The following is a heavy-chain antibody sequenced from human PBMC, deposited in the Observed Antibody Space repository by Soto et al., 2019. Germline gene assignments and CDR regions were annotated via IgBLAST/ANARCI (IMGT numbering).Heavy chain of an antibody. V-gene: IGHV4-39*01. Sequence: QLHMQESGPGAVKPSETLSLTCTVSGDSISSSGYYWAWLRQPPGKGLEWIGNIDYSGSPYYHPSLQPRVALSVDTSKNQFSLKVPSVTAADTAVFYCARHFSVSGFEYYFDHWGQGTLVTVSS. CDR1: GDSISSSGYY. CDR3: ARHFSVSGFEYYFDH. J-gene: IGHJ4*02. D-gene: IGHD5-12*01. CDR2: IDYSGSP.